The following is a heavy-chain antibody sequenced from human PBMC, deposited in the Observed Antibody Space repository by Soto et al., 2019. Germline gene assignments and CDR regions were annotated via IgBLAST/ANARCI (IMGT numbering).Heavy chain of an antibody. V-gene: IGHV3-66*01. J-gene: IGHJ3*02. CDR1: GFTVSSSD. CDR3: ARNYYFDSSGNPYAFDI. CDR2: IYSGGTT. D-gene: IGHD3-22*01. Sequence: QPGGALRLSCVASGFTVSSSDVSWVRQAPGKGLEWVSVIYSGGTTYYADSVKGRFTISRDNSKNTLYLQMNSLTAEDMAVYYCARNYYFDSSGNPYAFDIWGQGTMVTVSS.